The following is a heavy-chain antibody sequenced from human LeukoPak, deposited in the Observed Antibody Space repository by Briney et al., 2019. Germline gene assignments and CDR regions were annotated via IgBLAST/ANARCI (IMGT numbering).Heavy chain of an antibody. V-gene: IGHV3-30*02. CDR1: GFTFDTYV. CDR2: IQVDGNNG. Sequence: GGSLRLSCAASGFTFDTYVMHWVRQAPGKGLEWVGLIQVDGNNGLYADSVKGRSTISRDDSENTLYLQLNSLRVDDTAVYYCATSMGGGNIDYWGQGTLVTVSS. CDR3: ATSMGGGNIDY. D-gene: IGHD3-16*01. J-gene: IGHJ4*02.